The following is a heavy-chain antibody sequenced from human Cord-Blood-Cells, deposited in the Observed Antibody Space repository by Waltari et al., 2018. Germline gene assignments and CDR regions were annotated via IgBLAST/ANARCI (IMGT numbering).Heavy chain of an antibody. J-gene: IGHJ6*02. Sequence: QVQLVQSGAEGKQPGSPGKVTCKASGGTFSSYAISWVRQAPGQWLEWMGGIIPIFGTANYAQKFQGRVTITADESASTAYMELSSLRSEDTAVYYCARDLYPIAAAGTDYYGMDVWGQGTTVTVSS. CDR1: GGTFSSYA. CDR3: ARDLYPIAAAGTDYYGMDV. V-gene: IGHV1-69*01. D-gene: IGHD6-13*01. CDR2: IIPIFGTA.